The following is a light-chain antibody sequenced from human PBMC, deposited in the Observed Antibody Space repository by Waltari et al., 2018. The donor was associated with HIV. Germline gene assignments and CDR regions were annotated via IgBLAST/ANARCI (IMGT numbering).Light chain of an antibody. Sequence: SALTQTASVSGSPGPSVTISCPGTSADVGGDYHVYLNQQHPCKAPKLILYDVTNLPSGISSRFSGSKSGNAASLFISGLQAEDEADYYCCSYTSSSTPFVFGTGTRVTVL. CDR3: CSYTSSSTPFV. V-gene: IGLV2-14*03. CDR1: SADVGGDYH. CDR2: DVT. J-gene: IGLJ1*01.